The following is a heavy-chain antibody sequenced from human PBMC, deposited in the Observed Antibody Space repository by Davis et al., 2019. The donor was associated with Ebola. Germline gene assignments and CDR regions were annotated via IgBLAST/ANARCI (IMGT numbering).Heavy chain of an antibody. D-gene: IGHD6-19*01. CDR2: ISDGSRNT. V-gene: IGHV3-23*01. J-gene: IGHJ4*02. Sequence: GESLKISCVVSGSNYDIAWVSWVRQAPGKGLEWVSTISDGSRNTHYADSVKGRFIISRDDSKSTVFLQMNALRAEDTALYYCTTRLVNHFDYWGQGTLVTVSS. CDR3: TTRLVNHFDY. CDR1: GSNYDIAW.